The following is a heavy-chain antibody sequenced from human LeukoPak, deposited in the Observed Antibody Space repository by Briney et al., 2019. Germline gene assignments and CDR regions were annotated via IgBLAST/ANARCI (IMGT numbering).Heavy chain of an antibody. Sequence: ASVKVSCKASGYTFTSYYMHWVRQAPGQGLEWMGIINPSGGSTSYAQKFQGRVTMTRDMSTSTVYMELSSLRSEDTAVYYCARGGDYYDSSGHGAFDIWGQGTMVTVSS. CDR2: INPSGGST. D-gene: IGHD3-22*01. CDR1: GYTFTSYY. V-gene: IGHV1-46*01. CDR3: ARGGDYYDSSGHGAFDI. J-gene: IGHJ3*02.